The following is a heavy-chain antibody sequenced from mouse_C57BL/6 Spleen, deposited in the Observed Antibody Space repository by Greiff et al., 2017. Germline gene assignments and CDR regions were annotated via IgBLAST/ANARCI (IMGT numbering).Heavy chain of an antibody. CDR2: ISGGGGNT. D-gene: IGHD1-1*01. Sequence: EVKVVESGGGLVKPGGSLKLSCAASGFTFSSYTMSWVRQTPEKRLEWVATISGGGGNTYYPDSVKGRFTISRDNAKNTLYLQMSSLRSEDTALYYCATTVVATENWYFDVWGTGTTVTVSS. V-gene: IGHV5-9*01. CDR3: ATTVVATENWYFDV. J-gene: IGHJ1*03. CDR1: GFTFSSYT.